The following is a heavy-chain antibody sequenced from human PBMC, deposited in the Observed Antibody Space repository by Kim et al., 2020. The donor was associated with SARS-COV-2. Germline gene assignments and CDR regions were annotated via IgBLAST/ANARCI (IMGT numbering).Heavy chain of an antibody. D-gene: IGHD2-8*01. CDR1: GYTFTSYG. V-gene: IGHV1-18*01. Sequence: ASVKVSCKASGYTFTSYGISWVRQAPGQGLEWMGWISAYNGNTNYAPKLQGRVTMTTDTSTSTAYMELRSLRSDDTAVYYCASNEPEGSYYYYYGMDVWGQGTTVTVSS. J-gene: IGHJ6*02. CDR2: ISAYNGNT. CDR3: ASNEPEGSYYYYYGMDV.